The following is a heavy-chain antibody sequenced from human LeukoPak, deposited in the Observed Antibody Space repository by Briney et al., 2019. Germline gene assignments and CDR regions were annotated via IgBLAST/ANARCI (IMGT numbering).Heavy chain of an antibody. Sequence: GGSLRLSCPASGFTFLAYPMHWVRQPPGKGLEWVAVISHDGTKEYYSDSVQGRFTISRDNAKNSLYLQMNSLRAEDTAVYYCASHLACGSTSCPSFDYWGQGTLVTVSS. CDR3: ASHLACGSTSCPSFDY. J-gene: IGHJ4*02. V-gene: IGHV3-30-3*01. CDR2: ISHDGTKE. CDR1: GFTFLAYP. D-gene: IGHD2-2*01.